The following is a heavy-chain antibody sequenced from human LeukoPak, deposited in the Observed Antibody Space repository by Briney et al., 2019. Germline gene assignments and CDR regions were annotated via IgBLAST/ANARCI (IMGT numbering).Heavy chain of an antibody. CDR3: AGSHLWFGELYY. CDR1: GGSISSYY. D-gene: IGHD3-10*01. Sequence: SETLSLTCTVSGGSISSYYWSWIRQPAGKGLEWIGRICTSGSTNYNPSLKGRVTMSVDTSKNQFSLKLSSVTAADTAVYYCAGSHLWFGELYYWGQGTLVTVSS. J-gene: IGHJ4*02. CDR2: ICTSGST. V-gene: IGHV4-4*07.